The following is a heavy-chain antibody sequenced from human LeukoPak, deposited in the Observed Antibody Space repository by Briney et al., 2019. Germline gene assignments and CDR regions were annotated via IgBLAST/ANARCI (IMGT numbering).Heavy chain of an antibody. D-gene: IGHD6-19*01. CDR3: ARDLPSSGWNIFDY. V-gene: IGHV3-30*03. CDR2: ISFDGSNK. CDR1: GFTFSSDS. Sequence: GGSLRLSCTASGFTFSSDSMNWVRQAPGKGLEWVAVISFDGSNKYQAESVRGRFTISRDNSKNTLYLQMNSLRAEDTAVYYCARDLPSSGWNIFDYWGQGTLVTVSS. J-gene: IGHJ4*02.